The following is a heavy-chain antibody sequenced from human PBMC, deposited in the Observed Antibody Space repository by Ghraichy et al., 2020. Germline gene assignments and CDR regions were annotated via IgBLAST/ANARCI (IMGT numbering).Heavy chain of an antibody. Sequence: SETLSLTCTVSGGSISSSSYYWGWIRQPPGKGLEWIGSIYYSGSTYYNPSLKSRVTISVDTSKNQFSLKLSSVTAADTAVYYCARVAAYGDNWFDPWGQGTLVTVSS. CDR1: GGSISSSSYY. CDR3: ARVAAYGDNWFDP. D-gene: IGHD6-25*01. CDR2: IYYSGST. V-gene: IGHV4-39*01. J-gene: IGHJ5*02.